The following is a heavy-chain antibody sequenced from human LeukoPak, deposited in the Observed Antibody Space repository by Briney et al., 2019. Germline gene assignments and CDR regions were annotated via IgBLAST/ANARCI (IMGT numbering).Heavy chain of an antibody. V-gene: IGHV5-51*01. CDR3: VRQEDFGTTDF. Sequence: GESLKISCQGSGYRFTSYWIGWVRKLHGKGLELMGVIYPGDSDTNYSPSFQDQITISADKSITTAYLHWGTLRASDTAIYYCVRQEDFGTTDFWGLGTLVTVSS. J-gene: IGHJ4*02. CDR2: IYPGDSDT. D-gene: IGHD1-7*01. CDR1: GYRFTSYW.